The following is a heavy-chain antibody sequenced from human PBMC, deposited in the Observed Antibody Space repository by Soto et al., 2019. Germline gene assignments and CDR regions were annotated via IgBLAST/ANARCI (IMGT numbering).Heavy chain of an antibody. J-gene: IGHJ5*02. CDR1: GFTFSNAW. CDR3: TGGSSANWFDP. D-gene: IGHD6-19*01. CDR2: IKSKTDGGTT. Sequence: EVQLVESGGGLVKPGGSLRLSCAASGFTFSNAWMSWVRQAPGKGLEWVGRIKSKTDGGTTDYAAPVKGRFTISRDDSKNTPYLQMNSLKTEDTAVYYCTGGSSANWFDPWGQGTLVTVSS. V-gene: IGHV3-15*01.